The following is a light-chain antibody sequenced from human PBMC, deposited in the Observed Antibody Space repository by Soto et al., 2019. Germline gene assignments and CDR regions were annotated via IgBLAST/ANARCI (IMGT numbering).Light chain of an antibody. CDR2: EVS. CDR1: SSDVGGYNY. Sequence: QSVLTQPPSASGSPGQSVAISCTGTSSDVGGYNYVSWYQQHPGKAPKLMIYEVSNRPSGVSNRFSGSKSGNTASLTISGLXAEDEADYYCSSYTSSSTLGVFGTGTKVTVL. V-gene: IGLV2-14*01. CDR3: SSYTSSSTLGV. J-gene: IGLJ1*01.